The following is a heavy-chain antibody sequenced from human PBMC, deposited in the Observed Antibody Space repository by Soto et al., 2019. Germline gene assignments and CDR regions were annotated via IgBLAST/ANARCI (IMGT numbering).Heavy chain of an antibody. J-gene: IGHJ6*02. Sequence: QVQLVQSGAEVKKPGASVKVSCKASGYTFTSYAMHWVRQAPGQRLEWMGWINAGNGNTKYSQKFQGRVTITRDTXXXXXXXXXXXXXXXXTXXXXXXXXTXPSDVWGQGTTVTVSS. CDR1: GYTFTSYA. V-gene: IGHV1-3*01. CDR2: INAGNGNT. CDR3: XXXTXPSDV.